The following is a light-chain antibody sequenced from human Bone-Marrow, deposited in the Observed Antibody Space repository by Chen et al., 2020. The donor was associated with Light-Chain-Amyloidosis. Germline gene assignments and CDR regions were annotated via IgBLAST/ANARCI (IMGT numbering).Light chain of an antibody. CDR1: SGDVGGYYF. CDR3: SSYAGSYTWV. J-gene: IGLJ3*02. CDR2: DVS. Sequence: QTALTQPRSESRSPGQSITISNTGTSGDVGGYYFVSLYQQHPGKAPQLIMYDVSKRPPGVPYRFSGSKSGNTASLTVHGLQAEDEADYYCSSYAGSYTWVFGGGTKLTVL. V-gene: IGLV2-11*01.